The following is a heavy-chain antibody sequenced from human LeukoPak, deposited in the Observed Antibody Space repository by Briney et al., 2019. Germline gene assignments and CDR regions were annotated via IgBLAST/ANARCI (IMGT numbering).Heavy chain of an antibody. CDR2: INPDNGKT. D-gene: IGHD1-1*01. CDR1: GYNFNSYY. J-gene: IGHJ3*01. CDR3: ARNEPAVSVVDAFDV. Sequence: ASMRVSCKASGYNFNSYYIHWVRQAPGQGLTWMGWINPDNGKTKYAPRFQGRVTMTWDTSINTAYVDLSGLRSDDTAVYYCARNEPAVSVVDAFDVWDQGTVVTVSS. V-gene: IGHV1-2*02.